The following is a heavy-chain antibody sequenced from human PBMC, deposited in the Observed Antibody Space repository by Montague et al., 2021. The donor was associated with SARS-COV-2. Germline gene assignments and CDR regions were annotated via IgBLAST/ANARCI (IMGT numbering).Heavy chain of an antibody. CDR1: GYSISSGYY. Sequence: ETLSLTCTVSGYSISSGYYWGWIRQPPGKGLEWIGYIYYSGSTNYNPSLKSRVTISVDTSKNQFSLKLSSVTAADTAVNYCARALYCSGGSCYPNWFDPWGQGTLVTVSS. J-gene: IGHJ5*02. D-gene: IGHD2-15*01. CDR3: ARALYCSGGSCYPNWFDP. V-gene: IGHV4-61*01. CDR2: IYYSGST.